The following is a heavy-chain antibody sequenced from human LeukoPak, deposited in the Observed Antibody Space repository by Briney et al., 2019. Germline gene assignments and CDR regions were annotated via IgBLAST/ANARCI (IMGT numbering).Heavy chain of an antibody. CDR3: ARKYLYGSGKPHFDY. J-gene: IGHJ4*02. D-gene: IGHD3-10*01. CDR1: GYTFTSYD. V-gene: IGHV1-8*01. CDR2: MNPNSGNT. Sequence: ASVKVSCKASGYTFTSYDISWVRQATGQGLEWMGWMNPNSGNTGYAQKFQGRVTMTRNTSISTAYMELSSLRSDETAVYYCARKYLYGSGKPHFDYWGQGTLVTVSS.